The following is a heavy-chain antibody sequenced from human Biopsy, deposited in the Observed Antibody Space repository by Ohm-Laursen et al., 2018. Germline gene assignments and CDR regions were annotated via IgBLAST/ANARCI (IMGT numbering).Heavy chain of an antibody. D-gene: IGHD4-23*01. J-gene: IGHJ4*02. CDR3: ARGSNDFGGLYFPR. V-gene: IGHV4-59*11. CDR1: GSSFTGHY. Sequence: SETLPLTCTVSGSSFTGHYWSWIRQPPGKGLEWIGHISYTGYTSYNASLKSRVTISVDTSRNHFSLRLSSLTAADTAVYYCARGSNDFGGLYFPRWGQGTLLTVSS. CDR2: ISYTGYT.